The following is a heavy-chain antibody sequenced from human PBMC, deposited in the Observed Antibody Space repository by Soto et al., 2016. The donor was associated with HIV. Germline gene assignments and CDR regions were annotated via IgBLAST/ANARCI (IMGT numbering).Heavy chain of an antibody. CDR2: IYSGGNT. CDR1: GFTVSSNQ. D-gene: IGHD3-10*01. J-gene: IGHJ6*02. V-gene: IGHV3-53*01. Sequence: EVQLVEAGGGLIQPGGSLRLSCAASGFTVSSNQMNWVRQAPGKGLEWVSVIYSGGNTYYADSVKGRFTISRDNSKNTLYLQMNSLRAEDTAVYYCARDKRIGGVTPFXYSYYGMDVVGQGTTVTVSS. CDR3: ARDKRIGGVTPFXYSYYGMDV.